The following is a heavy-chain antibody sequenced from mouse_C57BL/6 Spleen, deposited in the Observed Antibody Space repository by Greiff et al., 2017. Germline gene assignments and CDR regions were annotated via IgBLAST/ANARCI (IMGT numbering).Heavy chain of an antibody. D-gene: IGHD1-2*01. J-gene: IGHJ1*03. CDR3: ARKGDYGRWYFDV. CDR2: IWSGGST. CDR1: GFSLPSYG. Sequence: VQLVESGPGLVQPSQSLSITCTVSGFSLPSYGVHWVRQSPGKGLEWLGVIWSGGSTDYNAAFISRLSISKDNSESQVFFKMNSLQADDTAIYYCARKGDYGRWYFDVWGTGTTVTVSS. V-gene: IGHV2-2*01.